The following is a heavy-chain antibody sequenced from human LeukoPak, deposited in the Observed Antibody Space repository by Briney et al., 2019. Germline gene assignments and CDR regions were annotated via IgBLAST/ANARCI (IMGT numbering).Heavy chain of an antibody. CDR3: AKDGENSSGWYVGLY. V-gene: IGHV3-30*02. CDR1: GFTFSSYS. D-gene: IGHD6-19*01. CDR2: IRDDGTNK. Sequence: GGSLRLSCAASGFTFSSYSMNWVRQAPGKGLEWLAFIRDDGTNKYYADSVKGRFTISRDNSKNTLYLQMNSLRAEDTAVYYCAKDGENSSGWYVGLYWGQGTLVTVSS. J-gene: IGHJ4*02.